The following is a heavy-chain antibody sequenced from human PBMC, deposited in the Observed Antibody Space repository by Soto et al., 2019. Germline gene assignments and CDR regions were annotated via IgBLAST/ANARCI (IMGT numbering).Heavy chain of an antibody. V-gene: IGHV4-34*01. D-gene: IGHD1-20*01. CDR2: INHSGST. CDR3: ARVGNWNTYYYGMDV. CDR1: GGSFSGYY. J-gene: IGHJ6*02. Sequence: LETLSLTCAVYGGSFSGYYWSWIRQPPGKGLEWIGEINHSGSTNYNPSLKSRVTISVDTSKNQFSLKLSSVTAADTAVYYCARVGNWNTYYYGMDVWGQGTTVTVS.